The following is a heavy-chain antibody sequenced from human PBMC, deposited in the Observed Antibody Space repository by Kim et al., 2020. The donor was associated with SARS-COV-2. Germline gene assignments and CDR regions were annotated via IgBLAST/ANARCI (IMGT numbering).Heavy chain of an antibody. CDR2: ISYDGSNK. CDR3: AKLPRKNYYDSSGPGYFQH. CDR1: GFTFSSYG. J-gene: IGHJ1*01. D-gene: IGHD3-22*01. Sequence: GGSLRLSCAASGFTFSSYGMHWVRQAPGKGLEWVAVISYDGSNKYYADSVKGRFTISRDNSKNTLYLQMNSLRAEDTAVYYCAKLPRKNYYDSSGPGYFQHWGQGTLVIVSS. V-gene: IGHV3-30*18.